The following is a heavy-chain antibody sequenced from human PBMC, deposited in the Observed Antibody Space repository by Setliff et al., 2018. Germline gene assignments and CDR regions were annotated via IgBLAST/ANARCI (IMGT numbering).Heavy chain of an antibody. CDR1: GFNFNSYE. CDR2: ISVSGNTV. Sequence: GGSLRLSCAASGFNFNSYEMNWVRQAPGKGLEWISYISVSGNTVYYTGSVEGRFTISRDNDKSSLYLQMNNVRVDDTAVYYCARGGAGAYYFGSSGYYPGYWGQGTLVTVPQ. D-gene: IGHD3-22*01. CDR3: ARGGAGAYYFGSSGYYPGY. V-gene: IGHV3-48*03. J-gene: IGHJ1*01.